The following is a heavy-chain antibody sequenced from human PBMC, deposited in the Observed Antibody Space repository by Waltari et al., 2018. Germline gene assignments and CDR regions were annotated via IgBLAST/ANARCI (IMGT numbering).Heavy chain of an antibody. CDR2: INVGQRDT. CDR3: ARGSRLSGSDYFEV. CDR1: GYTHTAYT. J-gene: IGHJ3*01. Sequence: QSQLVQSGAKVRMPGAAVKISCKAAGYTHTAYTIHWLRQAPGQSLEWMGGINVGQRDTNYSEKLQGRVTIARDTSDTSASTVYMELRSLTSDDTAIYYCARGSRLSGSDYFEVWGQGTLLTVSS. V-gene: IGHV1-3*01. D-gene: IGHD5-12*01.